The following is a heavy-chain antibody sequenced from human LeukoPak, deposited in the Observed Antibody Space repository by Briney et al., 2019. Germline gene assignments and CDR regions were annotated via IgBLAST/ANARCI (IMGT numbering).Heavy chain of an antibody. D-gene: IGHD3-3*01. J-gene: IGHJ3*02. CDR3: ARGYDFWSGYGGYI. V-gene: IGHV3-21*01. Sequence: PGGSLRLSCAASGFIFSSYSMNWVRQAPGKGLEWVSSISSSSSYIYYADSVKGRFPISRDNAKNSLYLQMNSRRAEDTAVYYCARGYDFWSGYGGYIWGQGTMVTVSS. CDR1: GFIFSSYS. CDR2: ISSSSSYI.